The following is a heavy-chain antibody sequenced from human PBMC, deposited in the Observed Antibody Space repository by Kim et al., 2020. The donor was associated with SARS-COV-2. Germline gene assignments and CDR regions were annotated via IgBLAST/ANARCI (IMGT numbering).Heavy chain of an antibody. D-gene: IGHD6-19*01. CDR2: INPSGGST. V-gene: IGHV1-46*01. CDR1: GYTFTSYY. CDR3: ARDWYSSGWYSPWFDP. J-gene: IGHJ5*02. Sequence: ASVKVSCKASGYTFTSYYMHWVRQAPGQGLEWMGIINPSGGSTSYAQKFQGRVTMTRDTSTSTVYMELSSLRSEDTAVYYCARDWYSSGWYSPWFDPWGQGTLVTVSS.